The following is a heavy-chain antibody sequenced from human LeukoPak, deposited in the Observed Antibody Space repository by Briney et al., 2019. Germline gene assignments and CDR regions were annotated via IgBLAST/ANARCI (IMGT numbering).Heavy chain of an antibody. Sequence: SETLSLTCAVYGGSFSGYYWSWVRQPPGKGLEWVGEINHSGSTNYNPSLKSGVTISVDTSKNQFSLTLSSVTAADTAVYYCARSYYGSGSSGYYYYYYMDVWGKGTTVTISS. CDR1: GGSFSGYY. V-gene: IGHV4-34*01. CDR3: ARSYYGSGSSGYYYYYYMDV. J-gene: IGHJ6*03. D-gene: IGHD3-10*01. CDR2: INHSGST.